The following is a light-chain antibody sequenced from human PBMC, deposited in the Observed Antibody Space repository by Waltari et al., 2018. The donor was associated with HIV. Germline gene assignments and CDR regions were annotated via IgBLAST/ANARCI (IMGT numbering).Light chain of an antibody. CDR3: SSYTSSISYV. CDR2: EVS. V-gene: IGLV2-14*01. J-gene: IGLJ1*01. CDR1: SSDVGGYHY. Sequence: QSALTQPASVSGSPGQSIPISCTGTSSDVGGYHYVSWYQQHPGKAPKLMIYEVSNRPSGVSNRFSGSKSGNTASLTISGLQAEDEADYYCSSYTSSISYVFGTGTKVTVL.